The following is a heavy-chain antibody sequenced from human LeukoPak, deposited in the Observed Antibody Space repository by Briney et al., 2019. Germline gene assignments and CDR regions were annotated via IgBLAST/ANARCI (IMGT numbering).Heavy chain of an antibody. J-gene: IGHJ4*02. D-gene: IGHD6-19*01. CDR2: ISSDGST. CDR3: ARAGDSSGWDYFDY. CDR1: GFTFSWYW. Sequence: PGGSLRLSCAASGFTFSWYWMYWVRQVPGKGLGWVSRISSDGSTNYADSVQGRFTISRDNAKNTLHLQMNNLRAEDTAVYYCARAGDSSGWDYFDYWGQGTLVTVSS. V-gene: IGHV3-74*01.